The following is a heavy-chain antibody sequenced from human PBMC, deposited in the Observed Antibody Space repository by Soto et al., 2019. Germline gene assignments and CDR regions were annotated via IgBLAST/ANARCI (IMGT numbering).Heavy chain of an antibody. CDR3: AGSAGGYYTPNRVTFDY. CDR1: GGSISSSSYY. Sequence: SETLSLTCTVSGGSISSSSYYWGWIRQPPGKGLEWIGSIYYSGSTYYNPSLKSRVTISVDTSKNQFSLKLSSVTAADTAVYYCAGSAGGYYTPNRVTFDYWGQGTLVTVSS. D-gene: IGHD3-3*01. CDR2: IYYSGST. J-gene: IGHJ4*02. V-gene: IGHV4-39*01.